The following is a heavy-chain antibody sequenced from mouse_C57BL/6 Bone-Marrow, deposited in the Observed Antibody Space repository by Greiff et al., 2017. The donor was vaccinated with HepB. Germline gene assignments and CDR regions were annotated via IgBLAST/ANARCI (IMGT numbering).Heavy chain of an antibody. D-gene: IGHD1-1*01. J-gene: IGHJ2*01. CDR3: ARGGGTTVGGYYFDY. Sequence: EVKLVESEGGLVQPGSSMKLSCTASGFTFSDYYMAWVRQVPEKGLEWVANINYDGSSTYYLDSLKSRFIISRDNAKNILYLQMSSLKSEDTATYYSARGGGTTVGGYYFDYGGRGTTLTVTA. CDR2: INYDGSST. V-gene: IGHV5-16*01. CDR1: GFTFSDYY.